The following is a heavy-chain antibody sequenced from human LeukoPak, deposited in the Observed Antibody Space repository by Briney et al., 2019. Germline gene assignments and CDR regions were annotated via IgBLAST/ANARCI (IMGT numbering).Heavy chain of an antibody. CDR3: VRVYCSTTSCYGVDS. D-gene: IGHD2-2*01. CDR2: VSSSATTI. CDR1: GFIFKNYE. J-gene: IGHJ4*02. Sequence: GGSLRLSCAASGFIFKNYEMNWVRQAPGGGLEWVSSVSSSATTIYYTDSVKGRFTISRDNAKNSLFLQMNSLRVEDTAVYYCVRVYCSTTSCYGVDSWGQGTLVTVSS. V-gene: IGHV3-48*03.